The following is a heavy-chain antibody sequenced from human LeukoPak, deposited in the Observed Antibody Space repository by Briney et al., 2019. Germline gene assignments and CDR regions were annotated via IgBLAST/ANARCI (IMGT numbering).Heavy chain of an antibody. Sequence: GGSLRLSCAASGFTFSDYNMNWVRQAPGEGLEWVSYITNGGSTIHHADSVKGRFTISRDNAKKTLYLQMNSLRAEDTAVYYCARSIGLTGGGVDVWGQGTTVTVSS. D-gene: IGHD3-9*01. CDR2: ITNGGSTI. CDR3: ARSIGLTGGGVDV. V-gene: IGHV3-11*01. J-gene: IGHJ6*02. CDR1: GFTFSDYN.